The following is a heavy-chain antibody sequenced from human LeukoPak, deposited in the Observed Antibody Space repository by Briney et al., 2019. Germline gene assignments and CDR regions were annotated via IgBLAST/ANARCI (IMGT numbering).Heavy chain of an antibody. CDR3: ARRYCSSTNCYPKGDYFDY. CDR2: IRYDDESNK. Sequence: PGGSLRLSCAASGFTFSRSGMHWVRQAPGKGLEWVAMIRYDDESNKDYADSVKGRFIISRDNAKNTLYLQMKSLRAEDTAVYYCARRYCSSTNCYPKGDYFDYWGQGTLVTVSS. J-gene: IGHJ4*02. V-gene: IGHV3-33*01. D-gene: IGHD2-2*01. CDR1: GFTFSRSG.